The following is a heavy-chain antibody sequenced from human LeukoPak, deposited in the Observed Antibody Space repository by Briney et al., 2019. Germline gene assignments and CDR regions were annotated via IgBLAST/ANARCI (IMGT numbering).Heavy chain of an antibody. CDR3: AKDHREYSGYDFDY. CDR2: ISTSSSYI. D-gene: IGHD5-12*01. V-gene: IGHV3-21*04. J-gene: IGHJ4*02. Sequence: GGSLRLSCAGSGFTFSSYSMNWVRQAPGKGLEWVASISTSSSYIYYADSVKGRFTISRDNSNHTLYLQMNSLRAEDTAVYYCAKDHREYSGYDFDYWGQGTLVTVSS. CDR1: GFTFSSYS.